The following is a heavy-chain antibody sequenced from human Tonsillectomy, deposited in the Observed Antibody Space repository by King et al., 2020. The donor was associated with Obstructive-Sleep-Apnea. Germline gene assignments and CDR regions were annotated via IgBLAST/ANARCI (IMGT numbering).Heavy chain of an antibody. Sequence: VQLQESGPGLVKPSQTLSLTCTVSGASISSGDYYWSWIRQPPGKGLEWIGYIFYSGSTYCNPSLKSRVAISIDTSKNQFSLKLSSVTAADTAVYFCAREYYRSGTYYGYWFDHWGQGTLVTVSS. CDR1: GASISSGDYY. CDR2: IFYSGST. D-gene: IGHD3-10*01. V-gene: IGHV4-30-4*01. CDR3: AREYYRSGTYYGYWFDH. J-gene: IGHJ5*02.